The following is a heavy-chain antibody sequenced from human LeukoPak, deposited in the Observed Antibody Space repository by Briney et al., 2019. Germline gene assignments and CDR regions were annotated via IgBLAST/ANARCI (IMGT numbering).Heavy chain of an antibody. CDR3: ASLKNYYDSSGYLVTDAFDI. D-gene: IGHD3-22*01. J-gene: IGHJ3*02. Sequence: ASVKGSCKASGYTFTTYNINWVRQAPGQGLEWMGWISGYNGNTNYAQKLQGRVTMTTDTSTSTAYMELRSLKSDDTAVYYCASLKNYYDSSGYLVTDAFDIWGQGTMVTVSS. V-gene: IGHV1-18*01. CDR1: GYTFTTYN. CDR2: ISGYNGNT.